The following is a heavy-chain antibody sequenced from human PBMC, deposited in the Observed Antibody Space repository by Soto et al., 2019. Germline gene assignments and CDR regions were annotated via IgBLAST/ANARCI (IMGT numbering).Heavy chain of an antibody. Sequence: RGESLKISCKASGYSFINYWIAWVRQMPGKGLEGMGIIFPSDSDTRYSPSFQGQVTISADMSTNTASLQWSSLKASDTAMYFCARHGGDYIHQVPPFWGGHWGPGTLVTVSS. D-gene: IGHD3-16*01. CDR2: IFPSDSDT. CDR3: ARHGGDYIHQVPPFWGGH. J-gene: IGHJ4*02. V-gene: IGHV5-51*01. CDR1: GYSFINYW.